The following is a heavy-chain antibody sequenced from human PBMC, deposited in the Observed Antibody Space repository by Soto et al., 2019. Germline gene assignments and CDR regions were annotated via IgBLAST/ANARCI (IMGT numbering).Heavy chain of an antibody. CDR3: ARAPYDILTGYPSDY. V-gene: IGHV1-18*01. Sequence: QVPLVQSGAEVKKPGASVKVSCKASGYTFTSYGISWVRQAPGQGLEWMGWISAYNGNTNYAQKLQGRVTMTTDTSTSTAYMELRSLRSDDTAVYYCARAPYDILTGYPSDYWGQGTLVTVSS. J-gene: IGHJ4*02. CDR2: ISAYNGNT. CDR1: GYTFTSYG. D-gene: IGHD3-9*01.